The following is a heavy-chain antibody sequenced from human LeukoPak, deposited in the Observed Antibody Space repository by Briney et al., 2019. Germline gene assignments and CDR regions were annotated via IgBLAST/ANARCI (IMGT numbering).Heavy chain of an antibody. J-gene: IGHJ4*02. Sequence: PSETLSLTCTVSSGSISSGNYYWSWIRQPAGKGLEWVGRIYNNGSTNYNSSLWSRVTISVDTSKNQFSLKLSSVTAADTAVYYCARGGYFDYWGQGTLVTVSS. CDR2: IYNNGST. CDR1: SGSISSGNYY. D-gene: IGHD3-16*01. CDR3: ARGGYFDY. V-gene: IGHV4-61*02.